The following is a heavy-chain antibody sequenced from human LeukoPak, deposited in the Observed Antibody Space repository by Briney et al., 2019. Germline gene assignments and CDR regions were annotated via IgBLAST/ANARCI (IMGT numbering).Heavy chain of an antibody. CDR1: GFTISSYG. CDR3: AKDLRTRSSGYYSSWFDP. Sequence: GGSLRLSCAASGFTISSYGMHWVRQAPGKGLEWVAVISYDGSNKYYADSVKGRFTISRDNSKNTLYLQMNSLRAEDTAVYYCAKDLRTRSSGYYSSWFDPWGQGTLVTVSS. V-gene: IGHV3-30*18. D-gene: IGHD3-22*01. J-gene: IGHJ5*02. CDR2: ISYDGSNK.